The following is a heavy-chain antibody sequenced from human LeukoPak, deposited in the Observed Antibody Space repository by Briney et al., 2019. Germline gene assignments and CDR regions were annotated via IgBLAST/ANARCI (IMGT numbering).Heavy chain of an antibody. Sequence: GGSLRLSCPASEFTFSSHAMSWVRQAPGKGLEWVSSITGSGVSTNNADSVKGRFTISRDNSENTLYLQMNSLRVEDTAVYYCVKTSSGYYYFDYWGQGTLVTVSS. V-gene: IGHV3-23*01. CDR1: EFTFSSHA. CDR2: ITGSGVST. J-gene: IGHJ4*02. CDR3: VKTSSGYYYFDY. D-gene: IGHD3-22*01.